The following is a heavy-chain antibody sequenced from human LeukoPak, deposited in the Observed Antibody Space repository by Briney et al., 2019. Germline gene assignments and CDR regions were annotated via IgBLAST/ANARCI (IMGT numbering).Heavy chain of an antibody. V-gene: IGHV1-2*02. Sequence: ASVKVSCKASGFTFTDYHIHWVRQAPGQGLECMGWINPNSGGTNYAQKFQGRVTMTRDTSISTAYMELSRLRSDDTAVYYCARALQRRDGYNGGVYWGQGTLVTVSS. CDR2: INPNSGGT. CDR1: GFTFTDYH. J-gene: IGHJ4*02. CDR3: ARALQRRDGYNGGVY. D-gene: IGHD5-24*01.